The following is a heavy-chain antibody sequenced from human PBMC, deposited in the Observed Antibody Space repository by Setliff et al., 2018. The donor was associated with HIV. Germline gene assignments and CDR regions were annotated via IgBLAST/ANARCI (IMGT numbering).Heavy chain of an antibody. Sequence: LRLSCAASGFTFSDYYMSWIRQAPGKGLEWVSYISSSGSTIYYADSVKGRFTISRDNAKNAMYLQMNSLRAEDTAVYYCASPLIMTTVTKDYLGQGTLVTVSS. CDR2: ISSSGSTI. CDR3: ASPLIMTTVTKDY. CDR1: GFTFSDYY. V-gene: IGHV3-11*04. J-gene: IGHJ4*02. D-gene: IGHD4-17*01.